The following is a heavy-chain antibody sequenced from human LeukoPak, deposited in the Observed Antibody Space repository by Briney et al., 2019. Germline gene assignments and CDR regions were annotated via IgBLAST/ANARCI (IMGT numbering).Heavy chain of an antibody. J-gene: IGHJ4*02. CDR2: ISAYNGNT. CDR1: GYTFTSYG. Sequence: GASVKVSCKASGYTFTSYGISRVRQAPGQGLEWMGWISAYNGNTNYAQKLQGRVTMTTDTSTSTAYMELRSLRSDDTAVYYCARVSPRSLYDSSGPFDYWGQGTLVTVSS. D-gene: IGHD3-22*01. V-gene: IGHV1-18*01. CDR3: ARVSPRSLYDSSGPFDY.